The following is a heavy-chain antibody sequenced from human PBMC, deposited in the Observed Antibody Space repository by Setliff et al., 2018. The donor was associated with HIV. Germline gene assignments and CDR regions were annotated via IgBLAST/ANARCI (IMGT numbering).Heavy chain of an antibody. V-gene: IGHV3-53*01. CDR2: IYPVPNT. CDR3: ARGDFDL. J-gene: IGHJ2*01. D-gene: IGHD2-21*01. Sequence: GGSLRLSCAVSGFAVESTHMSWVRQVPGKGLEWLSVIYPVPNTHYADSVKGRFTIFRDRRKNTLFLQMNNVRVNDTAIYYCARGDFDLWGRGTLVT. CDR1: GFAVESTH.